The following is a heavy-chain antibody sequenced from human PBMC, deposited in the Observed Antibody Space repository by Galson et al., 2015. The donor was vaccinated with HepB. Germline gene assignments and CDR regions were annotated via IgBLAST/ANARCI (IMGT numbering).Heavy chain of an antibody. D-gene: IGHD5-12*01. CDR1: GHTFTSHH. Sequence: SVKVSCKAFGHTFTSHHLHWVRQAPGQGLEWMGIINPRSGSATYAQKFQDRVTMTRDTSTSTVYLELNNLTFEDTAVYHCARDPVSVATADHFDSWGQGTLVTVSS. CDR3: ARDPVSVATADHFDS. CDR2: INPRSGSA. V-gene: IGHV1-46*01. J-gene: IGHJ4*02.